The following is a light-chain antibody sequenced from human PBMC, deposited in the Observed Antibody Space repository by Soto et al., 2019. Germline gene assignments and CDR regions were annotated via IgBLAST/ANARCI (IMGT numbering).Light chain of an antibody. CDR3: QQCNNWPRT. CDR2: GAS. J-gene: IGKJ1*01. CDR1: QSVSSN. Sequence: EIVMTQSPATLSVSPGERATLSCRASQSVSSNLAWYQQKPDQAPRLLIYGASTRATGVPARFSGSGSGTEFTLTISSLQSEDFAIYYCQQCNNWPRTFGQGTKVDIK. V-gene: IGKV3-15*01.